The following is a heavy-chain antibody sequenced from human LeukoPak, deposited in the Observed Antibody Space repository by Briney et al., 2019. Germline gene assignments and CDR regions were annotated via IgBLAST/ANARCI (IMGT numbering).Heavy chain of an antibody. Sequence: GASVKVSCKASGYTLTNYYIHWVRQAPGQGLEWMGVINPSLTTTKYAQKLQGRVTMTRNTSISTAYMELSSLRSEDTAVYYCARSGVTTCDYWGQGTLVTVSS. CDR1: GYTLTNYY. V-gene: IGHV1-46*04. D-gene: IGHD4-11*01. J-gene: IGHJ4*02. CDR2: INPSLTTT. CDR3: ARSGVTTCDY.